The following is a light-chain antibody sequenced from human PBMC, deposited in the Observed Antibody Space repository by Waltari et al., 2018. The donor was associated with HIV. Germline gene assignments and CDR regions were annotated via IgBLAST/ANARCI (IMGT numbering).Light chain of an antibody. CDR3: MQALQTPYT. CDR2: LGS. J-gene: IGKJ2*01. CDR1: QSLLHSNGYNY. Sequence: DIVMTQSPLSLPVTPGEPASISCRSSQSLLHSNGYNYLDWYLQKAGQSPQLLIYLGSNRASGVPDRCSGSGSGTDFTLKISRLEAEDVGVYYCMQALQTPYTFGQGTKLEIK. V-gene: IGKV2-28*01.